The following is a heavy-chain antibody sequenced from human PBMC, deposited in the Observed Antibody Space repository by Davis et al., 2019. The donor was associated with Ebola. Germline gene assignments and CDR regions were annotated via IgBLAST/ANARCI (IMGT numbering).Heavy chain of an antibody. Sequence: MPSETLSLTCTVSGDSITSSFWSWIRQPPGKGLEWTGYIFYSGSTTYNPSLKSRVSLSVDRSKNKLSLNLRSVTAADTAVYYCARDGDPSDYGSDSFDIWGQGTMVTVSS. CDR2: IFYSGST. CDR3: ARDGDPSDYGSDSFDI. V-gene: IGHV4-59*01. CDR1: GDSITSSF. D-gene: IGHD3-22*01. J-gene: IGHJ3*02.